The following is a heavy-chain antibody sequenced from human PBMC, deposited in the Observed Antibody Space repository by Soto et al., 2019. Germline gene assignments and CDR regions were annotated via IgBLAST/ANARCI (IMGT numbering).Heavy chain of an antibody. V-gene: IGHV2-5*02. Sequence: QITLKESGPTLVEPTQTLTLTCAFSGFSLSTNGAGVGWIRQPPGKALEWLAFIYWDDDKRYSPSLRTRLTIIKDTSINQVVLIMTNMDPVDTGTYYCAYRQDYRSNWYSGWFDPWGQGTLVTVSS. CDR1: GFSLSTNGAG. CDR3: AYRQDYRSNWYSGWFDP. D-gene: IGHD6-13*01. CDR2: IYWDDDK. J-gene: IGHJ5*02.